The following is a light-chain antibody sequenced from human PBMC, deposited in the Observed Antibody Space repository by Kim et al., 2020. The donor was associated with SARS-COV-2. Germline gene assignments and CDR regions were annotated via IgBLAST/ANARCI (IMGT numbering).Light chain of an antibody. CDR3: QQYGTSPGT. CDR1: QSVDSNY. Sequence: LSLAESATLSCRASQSVDSNYLAWYQHKPGQAPRLLIYGASIRTTGIPDRFSGTGSATDFTLTISRLEPEDFAVYYCQQYGTSPGTFGQGTKLEI. CDR2: GAS. J-gene: IGKJ2*01. V-gene: IGKV3-20*01.